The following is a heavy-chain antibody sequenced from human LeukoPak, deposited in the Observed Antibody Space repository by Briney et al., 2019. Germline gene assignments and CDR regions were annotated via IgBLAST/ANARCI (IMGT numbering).Heavy chain of an antibody. J-gene: IGHJ4*02. V-gene: IGHV4-39*01. Sequence: SETLSLTCTVSGDSISSRNYYWGWVRQPPGKGLEWIGTIYYSGSTDYNPSLKSRVTISADTSKNQFSLNVNSVTAADTAVYYCASGYSSGWHYWGQATLVTVSS. D-gene: IGHD6-19*01. CDR3: ASGYSSGWHY. CDR2: IYYSGST. CDR1: GDSISSRNYY.